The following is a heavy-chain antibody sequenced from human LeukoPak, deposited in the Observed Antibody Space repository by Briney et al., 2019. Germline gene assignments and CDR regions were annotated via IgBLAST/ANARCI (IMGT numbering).Heavy chain of an antibody. Sequence: GGSLRLSCAASGFTFSSYEMNWVRQAPGKGLEWVSYISSSGSTIYYADSVKGRFTISRDNAKNSLYLQMNSLRAEDTAVYYCARGPRNYVGEYSYYMDVWGKGTTVTVSS. CDR2: ISSSGSTI. J-gene: IGHJ6*03. CDR1: GFTFSSYE. D-gene: IGHD4-11*01. CDR3: ARGPRNYVGEYSYYMDV. V-gene: IGHV3-48*03.